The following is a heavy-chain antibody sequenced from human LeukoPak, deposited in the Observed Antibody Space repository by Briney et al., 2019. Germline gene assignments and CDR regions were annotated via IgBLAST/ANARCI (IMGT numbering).Heavy chain of an antibody. V-gene: IGHV1-46*01. CDR2: INPSGGST. Sequence: ASVKVSCKASGYTFTSYYMHWVRQAPGQGLEWMGIINPSGGSTSYAQKFQGRVTMTRDTSTSTVYMELSSLRSEDTAVYYCARGEVVTSYGHDSEIRYHYMDVWDKGTTVIVSS. CDR1: GYTFTSYY. D-gene: IGHD3-22*01. J-gene: IGHJ6*03. CDR3: ARGEVVTSYGHDSEIRYHYMDV.